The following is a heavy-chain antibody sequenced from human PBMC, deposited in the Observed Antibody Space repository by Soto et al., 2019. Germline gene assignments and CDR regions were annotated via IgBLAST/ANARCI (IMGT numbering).Heavy chain of an antibody. CDR2: ISYDGSNK. CDR3: ARAGAQQWLDDY. D-gene: IGHD6-19*01. Sequence: QVQLVESGGGVVQPGRSLRLSCAASGFTFSSYAMHWVRQAPGKGLEWVAVISYDGSNKYYADSVKGRFTISRDNSKNTLYLQMNRLRAEDTAVYYCARAGAQQWLDDYWGQGTLVTVSS. V-gene: IGHV3-30-3*01. CDR1: GFTFSSYA. J-gene: IGHJ4*02.